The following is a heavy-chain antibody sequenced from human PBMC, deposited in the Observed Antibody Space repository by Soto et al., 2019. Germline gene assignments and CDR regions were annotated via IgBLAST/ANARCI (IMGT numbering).Heavy chain of an antibody. CDR1: GGIFSNYV. Sequence: QVQLVQSGAEVKKPGSSVKVACKASGGIFSNYVLNWVRQAPGQGLEWMGGIIPIFGTGNYVQKFQGRVTITADESTTTASMELRGLRSEDTAVDYCARRYYNSSGYFDYWGQGTLVTVSS. J-gene: IGHJ4*02. CDR3: ARRYYNSSGYFDY. V-gene: IGHV1-69*01. CDR2: IIPIFGTG. D-gene: IGHD3-22*01.